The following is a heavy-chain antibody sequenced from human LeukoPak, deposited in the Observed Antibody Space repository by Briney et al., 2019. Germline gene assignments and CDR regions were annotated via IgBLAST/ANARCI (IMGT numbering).Heavy chain of an antibody. CDR3: ARANYWYYYMDV. J-gene: IGHJ6*03. V-gene: IGHV4-39*07. Sequence: PSETLSLTCAVSGGSIRSNNHYWGWIRQPPGKGLEWIGNIYYSGSTHYNPSLRSRVNISVDTSKNQFSLKLSSVTAADTAVYYCARANYWYYYMDVWGQGTTVTVSS. CDR2: IYYSGST. D-gene: IGHD2-8*02. CDR1: GGSIRSNNHY.